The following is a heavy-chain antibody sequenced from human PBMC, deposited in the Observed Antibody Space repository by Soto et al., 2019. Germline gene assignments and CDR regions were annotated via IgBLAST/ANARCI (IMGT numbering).Heavy chain of an antibody. Sequence: QMQLVESGGGVVQPGRSLRLSCAASGFTFSSYAMHWVRQAPGKGLEWVAVISYDGSNKYYADSVKGRFTISRDNSKNTLYLQMNSLRAEDTAVYYCARASIVGAPFDYWGQGTLVTVSS. J-gene: IGHJ4*02. D-gene: IGHD1-26*01. CDR3: ARASIVGAPFDY. CDR2: ISYDGSNK. V-gene: IGHV3-30-3*01. CDR1: GFTFSSYA.